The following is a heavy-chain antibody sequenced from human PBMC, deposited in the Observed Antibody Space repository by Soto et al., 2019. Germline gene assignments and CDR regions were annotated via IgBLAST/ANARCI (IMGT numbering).Heavy chain of an antibody. CDR3: ATDRGSGWYRGVYDGMDV. Sequence: TLSLTCAVSGGSISSGGYSWSWIRQPPGKGLEWIGYIYHSGSTYYNPSLKSRVTISVDRSKNQFSLKLSSVTAADTAVYYCATDRGSGWYRGVYDGMDVWGQGTTVTVSS. J-gene: IGHJ6*02. CDR1: GGSISSGGYS. D-gene: IGHD6-19*01. V-gene: IGHV4-30-2*01. CDR2: IYHSGST.